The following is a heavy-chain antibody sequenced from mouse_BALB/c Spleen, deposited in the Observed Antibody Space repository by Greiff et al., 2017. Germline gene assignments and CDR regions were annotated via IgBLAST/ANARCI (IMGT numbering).Heavy chain of an antibody. V-gene: IGHV3-2*02. CDR3: ARAPLGY. J-gene: IGHJ3*01. Sequence: EVKLMESGPGLVKPSQSLSLTCTVTGYSITSDYAWNWIRQFPGNKLEWMGYISYSGSTSYNPSLKSRISITRDTSKNQFFLQLNSVTTEDTATYYCARAPLGYWGQGTLVTVSA. CDR2: ISYSGST. CDR1: GYSITSDYA.